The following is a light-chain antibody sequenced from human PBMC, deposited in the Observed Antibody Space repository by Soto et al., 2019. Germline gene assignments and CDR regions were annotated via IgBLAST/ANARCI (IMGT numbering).Light chain of an antibody. J-gene: IGKJ1*01. V-gene: IGKV3-20*01. CDR1: QSVSSSY. CDR2: GAS. CDR3: QQYDSSAKT. Sequence: EIVLTQSPATLSVSAGDRATLSCRASQSVSSSYLAWYQQKPGQAPRLLIYGASSRATGIPDRFSGSGSGTDFTLTISRLEPEDFAVYYCQQYDSSAKTFGQGTKVDIK.